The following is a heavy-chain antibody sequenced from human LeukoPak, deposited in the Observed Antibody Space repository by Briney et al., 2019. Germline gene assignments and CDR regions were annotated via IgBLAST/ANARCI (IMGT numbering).Heavy chain of an antibody. D-gene: IGHD1-14*01. CDR2: IKEDGSEK. J-gene: IGHJ1*01. Sequence: PGGSLRLSCAASGFTFSSSWMRWVRQAPGKGLEWVANIKEDGSEKHYVDSVKGRFTISRENAKNSLHLQMNSLRAEDTAVYYCARDRYFQYWGQGTLVTVSS. V-gene: IGHV3-7*01. CDR3: ARDRYFQY. CDR1: GFTFSSSW.